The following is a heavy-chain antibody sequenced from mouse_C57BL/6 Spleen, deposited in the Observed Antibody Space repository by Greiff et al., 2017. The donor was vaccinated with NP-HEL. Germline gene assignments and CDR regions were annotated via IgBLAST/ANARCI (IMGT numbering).Heavy chain of an antibody. V-gene: IGHV1-64*01. J-gene: IGHJ4*01. CDR3: ARSGDYYGLYAMDY. CDR2: IHPNSGST. Sequence: QVQLQQPGAELVKPGASVKLSCKASGYTFTSYWMHWVKQRPGQGLEWIGMIHPNSGSTNYNEKFKSKATLTVDKSSSTAYMQLSSLTSEDSAVYYCARSGDYYGLYAMDYWGQGTSVTVSS. CDR1: GYTFTSYW. D-gene: IGHD1-1*01.